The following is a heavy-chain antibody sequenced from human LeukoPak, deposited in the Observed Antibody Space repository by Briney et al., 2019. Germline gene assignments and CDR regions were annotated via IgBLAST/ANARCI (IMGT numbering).Heavy chain of an antibody. D-gene: IGHD2-15*01. CDR3: ARGRFALGYCSGGSCYSHFDY. J-gene: IGHJ4*02. Sequence: GGSLRLSCAASGFTFSSYAMHWVRQAPGKGLEWVAVISYDGSNKYYADSVKGRFTISRDNSKNTLYLQMNSLRAEDTAVYYCARGRFALGYCSGGSCYSHFDYWGQGTPVTVSS. CDR1: GFTFSSYA. V-gene: IGHV3-30*04. CDR2: ISYDGSNK.